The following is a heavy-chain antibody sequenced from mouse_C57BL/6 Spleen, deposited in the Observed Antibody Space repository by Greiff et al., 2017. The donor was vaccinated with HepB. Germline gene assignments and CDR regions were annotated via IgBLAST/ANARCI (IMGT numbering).Heavy chain of an antibody. CDR3: ARHYDYPYAMDY. D-gene: IGHD2-4*01. V-gene: IGHV5-17*01. CDR1: GFTFSDYG. CDR2: ISSGSSTI. J-gene: IGHJ4*01. Sequence: EVQLVESGGGLVKPGGSLKLSCAASGFTFSDYGMHWVRQAPEKGLEWVAYISSGSSTIYYADTVKGRFTISRDNAKNTLFLQMTSLRSEDTAMYYCARHYDYPYAMDYWGQGTSVTVSS.